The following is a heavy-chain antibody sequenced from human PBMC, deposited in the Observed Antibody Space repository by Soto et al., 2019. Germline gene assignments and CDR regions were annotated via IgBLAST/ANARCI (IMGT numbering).Heavy chain of an antibody. CDR2: IIPIFGTA. D-gene: IGHD2-2*01. V-gene: IGHV1-69*13. J-gene: IGHJ6*02. CDR1: GGTFSSYA. Sequence: ASVKVSCKASGGTFSSYAISWVRQAPGQGLEWMGGIIPIFGTANYAQKFQGRVTITADESTSTAYMELSSLRSEDTAVHYCARKTASYCSSTSCYFGRRGMDVWGQGTTVTVSS. CDR3: ARKTASYCSSTSCYFGRRGMDV.